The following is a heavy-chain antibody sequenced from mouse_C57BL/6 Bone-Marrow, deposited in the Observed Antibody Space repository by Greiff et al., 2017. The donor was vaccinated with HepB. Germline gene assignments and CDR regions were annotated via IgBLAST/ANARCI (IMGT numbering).Heavy chain of an antibody. Sequence: EVKVVESGGGLVKPGGSLKLSCAASGFTFSDYGMHWVRQAPEKGLEWVAYISSGSSTIYYADTVKGRFTISRDNAKNTLFLQMTSLRSEDTAMYYCARLGRFAYWGQGTLVTVSA. CDR2: ISSGSSTI. J-gene: IGHJ3*01. V-gene: IGHV5-17*01. CDR1: GFTFSDYG. CDR3: ARLGRFAY. D-gene: IGHD4-1*01.